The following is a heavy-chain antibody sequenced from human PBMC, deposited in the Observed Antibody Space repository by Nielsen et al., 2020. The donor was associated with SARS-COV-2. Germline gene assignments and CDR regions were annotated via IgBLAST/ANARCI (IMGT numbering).Heavy chain of an antibody. J-gene: IGHJ4*02. CDR1: GGSINLYY. V-gene: IGHV4-59*13. D-gene: IGHD1-26*01. CDR2: VYSSGST. Sequence: SETLSLACTVSGGSINLYYWSWIRQRPGKGLEWIGYVYSSGSTHYNPSLKSRVTMSVDTFRNQFSLKLNSVTPADTAVYYCARRWSNYDPFDYWGQGSLVTVSS. CDR3: ARRWSNYDPFDY.